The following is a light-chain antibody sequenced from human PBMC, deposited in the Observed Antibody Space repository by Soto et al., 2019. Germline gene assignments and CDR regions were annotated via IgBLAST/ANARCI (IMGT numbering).Light chain of an antibody. CDR3: QSFDSDLRAFV. V-gene: IGLV1-40*01. Sequence: QSVLTQAPSISGAPGQRVTISCTGSSSNIGAGYDVHWFQQFPGTAPRLLIHGNNNRPSGVPDRFSGSESGTSASLAIAGLQAGDEAIYYCQSFDSDLRAFVFGTGTKVTVL. J-gene: IGLJ1*01. CDR1: SSNIGAGYD. CDR2: GNN.